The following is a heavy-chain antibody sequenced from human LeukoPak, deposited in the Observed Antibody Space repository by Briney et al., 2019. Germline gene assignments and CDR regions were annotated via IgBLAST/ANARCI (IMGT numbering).Heavy chain of an antibody. CDR1: GSTFDDYA. D-gene: IGHD3-22*01. V-gene: IGHV3-43D*03. Sequence: PGGSLRLSCAASGSTFDDYAMHWVRQAPGKGLEWVSLISWDGGSTYYADSVKGRFTISRDNSKNSLYLQMNSLRAEDTALYYCAKDTSSYDSSGYYAAAGAFDIWGQGTMVTVSS. J-gene: IGHJ3*02. CDR2: ISWDGGST. CDR3: AKDTSSYDSSGYYAAAGAFDI.